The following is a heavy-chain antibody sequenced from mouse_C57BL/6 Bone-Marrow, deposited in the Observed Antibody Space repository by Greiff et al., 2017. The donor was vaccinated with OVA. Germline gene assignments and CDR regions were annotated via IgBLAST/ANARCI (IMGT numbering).Heavy chain of an antibody. Sequence: DVKLVESGGGLVQPGGSLKLSCAASGFTFSDYYMYWVRQTPEKRLEWVAYISNGGGSTYYPDPVKGRFTISRDNSKNTLYLQMSLLKSEDTAMYYCASIYYAYVDAMDYWGQGTSVTVSS. CDR1: GFTFSDYY. CDR3: ASIYYAYVDAMDY. CDR2: ISNGGGST. J-gene: IGHJ4*01. D-gene: IGHD2-2*01. V-gene: IGHV5-12*01.